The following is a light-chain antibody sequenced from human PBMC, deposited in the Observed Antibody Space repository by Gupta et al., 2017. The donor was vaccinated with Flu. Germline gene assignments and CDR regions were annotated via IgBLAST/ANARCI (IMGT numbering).Light chain of an antibody. CDR3: QQTNHHPNT. CDR2: VAT. CDR1: QSINEW. J-gene: IGKJ2*01. V-gene: IGKV1-12*01. Sequence: PSSVSASVGDRVTISCRASQSINEWLAWYQQKPGKAPNLLIYVATTLHSGVPSRFSGSGSGTDFTLTISSLQPDDFATYYCQQTNHHPNTFGQGTKVEIK.